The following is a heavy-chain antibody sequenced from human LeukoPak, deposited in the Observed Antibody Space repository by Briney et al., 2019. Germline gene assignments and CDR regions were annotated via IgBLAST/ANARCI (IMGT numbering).Heavy chain of an antibody. V-gene: IGHV1-3*01. Sequence: ASVKVSCKASGYTFTSYGISWVRQATGQRLEWMGWINSGNGNTKYSQDLQGRVAITRDTSASTAFMDLSSLRSDDTAVYYCTREWLSSGDSHYSHWGQGTLVTVSS. CDR1: GYTFTSYG. CDR3: TREWLSSGDSHYSH. D-gene: IGHD2-15*01. CDR2: INSGNGNT. J-gene: IGHJ4*02.